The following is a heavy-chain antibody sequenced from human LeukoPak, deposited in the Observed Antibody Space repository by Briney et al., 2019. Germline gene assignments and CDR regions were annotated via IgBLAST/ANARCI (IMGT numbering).Heavy chain of an antibody. J-gene: IGHJ4*02. CDR2: IYYRGST. CDR3: ARGRAPGYCSSWYFDY. V-gene: IGHV4-59*01. D-gene: IGHD6-13*01. Sequence: PSQTLSLTCTVSGGAISSYYLSWIRQPPGKGLEGIGCIYYRGSTNYNPSLKSRITISVVTAKNQYSLKLSSVTAADAAVYYCARGRAPGYCSSWYFDYWGQGTLVIVSS. CDR1: GGAISSYY.